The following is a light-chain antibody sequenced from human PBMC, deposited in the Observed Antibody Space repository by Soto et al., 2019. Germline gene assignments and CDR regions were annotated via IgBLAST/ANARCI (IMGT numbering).Light chain of an antibody. Sequence: EIVLTQSPDTLSLSPGERATLSCRASQSVRSNYLAWYQQKPGQAPRFLIYDASSRATGIPDRFSGSGSGTDFTLTLSRPEPEDFGVYYCQQYGSTPLPFGGGTKVDIK. CDR2: DAS. V-gene: IGKV3-20*01. CDR1: QSVRSNY. CDR3: QQYGSTPLP. J-gene: IGKJ4*01.